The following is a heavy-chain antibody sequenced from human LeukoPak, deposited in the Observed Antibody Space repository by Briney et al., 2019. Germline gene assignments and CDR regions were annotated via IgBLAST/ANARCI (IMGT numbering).Heavy chain of an antibody. CDR3: ARRITIVRGVNWFDP. V-gene: IGHV4-34*01. D-gene: IGHD3-10*01. CDR1: GGSFSGYY. CDR2: INHSGST. Sequence: SETLSLTCAVYGGSFSGYYWSWIRQPPGKGLEWIGEINHSGSTNYNPSLKSRVTISVDTSKNQFSLKLSSVTAADTAVYYCARRITIVRGVNWFDPWGQGTLVTVSS. J-gene: IGHJ5*02.